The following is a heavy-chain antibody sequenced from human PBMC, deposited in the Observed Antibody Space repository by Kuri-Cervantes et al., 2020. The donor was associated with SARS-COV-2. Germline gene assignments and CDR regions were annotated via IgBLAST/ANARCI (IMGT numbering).Heavy chain of an antibody. Sequence: GSLRLSCTVSGASIRSYYWSWIRQPAGKGLEWIGRIYISGSTDSNPSLKTRVTMSIDTSKNQFSLKLRSVTAADTAVYYCARAPGDYYGFEGYFDYWGQGTLVTVSS. CDR3: ARAPGDYYGFEGYFDY. D-gene: IGHD3-10*01. V-gene: IGHV4-4*07. J-gene: IGHJ4*02. CDR1: GASIRSYY. CDR2: IYISGST.